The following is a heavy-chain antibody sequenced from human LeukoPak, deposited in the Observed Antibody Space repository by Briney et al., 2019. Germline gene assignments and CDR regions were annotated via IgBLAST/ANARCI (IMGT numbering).Heavy chain of an antibody. CDR1: GGSISSYY. D-gene: IGHD1-26*01. V-gene: IGHV4-59*08. Sequence: SETLSLTCTVSGGSISSYYWSWIRQPPGKGLEWIGYIYYSGSTNYNPSLKSRVTISVDTSKNQFSLKLSSVTAADTAVYYCARHGVSGGSHFDYWGQGTLVTVSS. CDR2: IYYSGST. CDR3: ARHGVSGGSHFDY. J-gene: IGHJ4*02.